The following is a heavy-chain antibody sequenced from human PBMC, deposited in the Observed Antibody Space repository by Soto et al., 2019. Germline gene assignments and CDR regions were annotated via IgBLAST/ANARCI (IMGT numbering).Heavy chain of an antibody. CDR3: ARHWYGSGTHYPFDS. CDR2: IYYSGST. J-gene: IGHJ4*02. V-gene: IGHV4-59*08. CDR1: DGSISSYY. D-gene: IGHD3-10*01. Sequence: ETLSLTCTVSDGSISSYYWSWIRQPPGKGLEWIGYIYYSGSTDHNPSLKSRVTISVDASKNQFSLKLSSVTAADTAVYFCARHWYGSGTHYPFDSWGQGTLVTVSS.